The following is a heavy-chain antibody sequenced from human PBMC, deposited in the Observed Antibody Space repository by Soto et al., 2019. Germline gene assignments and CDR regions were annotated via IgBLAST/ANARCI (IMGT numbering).Heavy chain of an antibody. CDR1: GFTFSSYA. CDR3: AKKIAAAGNKYYFDY. CDR2: ISGSGVST. Sequence: GSLRLSCAASGFTFSSYAMSWVRQAPGKGLEWVSAISGSGVSTYYADSVKGRFTISRDNSKNTLYLQMNSLRAEDTAVYYCAKKIAAAGNKYYFDYWGQGTLVTVSS. J-gene: IGHJ4*02. V-gene: IGHV3-23*01. D-gene: IGHD6-13*01.